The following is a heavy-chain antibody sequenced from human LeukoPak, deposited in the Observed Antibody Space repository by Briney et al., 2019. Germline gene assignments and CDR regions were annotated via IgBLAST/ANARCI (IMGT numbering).Heavy chain of an antibody. V-gene: IGHV3-21*01. Sequence: GGSLRLSCAASGVILSNYNMNWVRGAPGEGLERGSSVSGNSNDMRYADSVKGGFTLSRDNTRKSLYLQIHYLKAEDTAIYYCVRIPNGANFPNWVDPWGQGTQVTVSS. J-gene: IGHJ5*02. CDR1: GVILSNYN. CDR3: VRIPNGANFPNWVDP. CDR2: VSGNSNDM. D-gene: IGHD2-8*01.